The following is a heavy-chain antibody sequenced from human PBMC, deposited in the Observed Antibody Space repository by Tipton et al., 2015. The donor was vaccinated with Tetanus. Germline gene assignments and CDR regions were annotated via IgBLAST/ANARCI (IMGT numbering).Heavy chain of an antibody. CDR1: GYNFNLYW. CDR3: ARRLGPYTGDQIWHFDL. J-gene: IGHJ2*01. D-gene: IGHD7-27*01. Sequence: QLVQSGAEVKKPGESLKISCQGSGYNFNLYWIAWVRQMPGKGLEWMGIIYPGDSDTTYSPSFQGQVTISADRSISTAYLQWSSLKASCAAVFFCARRLGPYTGDQIWHFDLWGRGTLVTVSS. CDR2: IYPGDSDT. V-gene: IGHV5-51*01.